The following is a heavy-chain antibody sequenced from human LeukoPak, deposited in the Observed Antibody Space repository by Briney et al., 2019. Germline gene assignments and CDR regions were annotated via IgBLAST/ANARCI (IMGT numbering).Heavy chain of an antibody. V-gene: IGHV3-21*01. D-gene: IGHD3-16*01. CDR1: GFTFSSYS. CDR3: ARDWVGY. J-gene: IGHJ4*02. Sequence: GGSLRLSRAASGFTFSSYSMNWVRQAPGKGLEWISSISSSSSYIYYADSVKGRFTTSRDNAENTLYLQMNSLRAEDTAVYYCARDWVGYWGQGTLVTVSS. CDR2: ISSSSSYI.